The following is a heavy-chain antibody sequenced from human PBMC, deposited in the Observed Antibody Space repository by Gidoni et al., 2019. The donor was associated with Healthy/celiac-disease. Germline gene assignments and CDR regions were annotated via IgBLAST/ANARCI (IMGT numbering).Heavy chain of an antibody. CDR2: IWYDGSNK. V-gene: IGHV3-33*01. J-gene: IGHJ6*02. D-gene: IGHD6-13*01. CDR3: AREAPPGIAAAGFSEYYYYGMDV. CDR1: GFTFSSYG. Sequence: QVQLVESGGGVVQPGSSLRLSCAASGFTFSSYGMHWVRQAPGKGLEWVAVIWYDGSNKYYADSVKGRFTISRDNSKNTLYLQMNSLRAEDTAVYYCAREAPPGIAAAGFSEYYYYGMDVWGQGTTVTVSS.